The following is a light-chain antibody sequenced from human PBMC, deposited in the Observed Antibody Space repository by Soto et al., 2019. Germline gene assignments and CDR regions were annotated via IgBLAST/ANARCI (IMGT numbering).Light chain of an antibody. CDR2: DVS. J-gene: IGLJ1*01. CDR1: SSDIDNYNY. Sequence: QSVLTQPASVSGSPGQSITISCTGTSSDIDNYNYVSWYQQHPGKAPKLMIYDVSSRPSGVSDRFSGSKSGDTASLTISGLQAEDEADYFCCSYAGTVAYVFGTGTKVTVL. CDR3: CSYAGTVAYV. V-gene: IGLV2-14*01.